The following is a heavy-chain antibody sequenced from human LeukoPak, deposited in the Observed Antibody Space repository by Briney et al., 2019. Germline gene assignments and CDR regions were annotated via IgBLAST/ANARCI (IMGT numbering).Heavy chain of an antibody. V-gene: IGHV3-33*01. Sequence: PGGSLRLSCVASGFTFSSYGMHGVRQAPGKGLEWVAVAYHDEWPGNSKYYVDSVKGRFTVSRDNSKNTLYLQMSSLRAEDTAVYYCATGSGYYYDHWGQGTLVTVSS. D-gene: IGHD3-22*01. CDR1: GFTFSSYG. CDR3: ATGSGYYYDH. J-gene: IGHJ4*02. CDR2: AYHDEWPGNSK.